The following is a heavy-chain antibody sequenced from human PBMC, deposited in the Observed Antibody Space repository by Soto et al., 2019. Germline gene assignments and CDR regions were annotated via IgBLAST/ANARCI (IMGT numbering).Heavy chain of an antibody. CDR1: GGSISSYY. CDR3: ARSTTPPFDWFDP. CDR2: IYYSGST. J-gene: IGHJ5*02. Sequence: QVQLQESGPGLVKPSETLSLTCTVSGGSISSYYWSWIRQPPGKGLEWIGYIYYSGSTNYNPSLKSRVTISVDTSKNQFSLKLSSVTAADTAVYYCARSTTPPFDWFDPWGQGTLVTVSS. V-gene: IGHV4-59*01. D-gene: IGHD4-17*01.